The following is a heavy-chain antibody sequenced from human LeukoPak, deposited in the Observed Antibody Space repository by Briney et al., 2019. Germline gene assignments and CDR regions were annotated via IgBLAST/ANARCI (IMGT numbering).Heavy chain of an antibody. CDR3: ARDGQYSCGSAYFDY. D-gene: IGHD5-18*01. Sequence: SETLSLTCTVSGGSISSYYWSWIRQPPGKGLEWIGYIYYSGSTNYNPSLKSRVTISVDTSKNQFSLKLSSVTAADTAVYYCARDGQYSCGSAYFDYWGQGTLVTVSS. J-gene: IGHJ4*02. CDR2: IYYSGST. CDR1: GGSISSYY. V-gene: IGHV4-59*01.